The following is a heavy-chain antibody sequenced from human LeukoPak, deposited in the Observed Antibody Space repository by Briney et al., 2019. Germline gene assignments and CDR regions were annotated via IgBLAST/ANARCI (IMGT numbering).Heavy chain of an antibody. CDR3: ARDRALVRELWSASAFDY. V-gene: IGHV1-69*04. CDR2: IIPILNIT. D-gene: IGHD5-18*01. Sequence: ASVKVSCKASGGTFITYAISWVRQAPGQGLEWMGRIIPILNITNYAQKFQGRVTITADKSTNTAYMELSNLRSEDTAVYFCARDRALVRELWSASAFDYWGQGTLVTVSS. J-gene: IGHJ4*02. CDR1: GGTFITYA.